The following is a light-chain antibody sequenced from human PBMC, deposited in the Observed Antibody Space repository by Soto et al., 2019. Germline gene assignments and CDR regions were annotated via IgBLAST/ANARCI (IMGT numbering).Light chain of an antibody. CDR2: GAS. V-gene: IGKV3-15*01. CDR3: QQYSNWPLT. Sequence: EIGMTQSAATVSVSQGERASLSCRASQTVNSRMAWYQQKPGQGPRLLIYGASTRATGIPARFSGSGSGTEYTLTISSLQLEDLAVYWCQQYSNWPLTFGQGTTLEI. CDR1: QTVNSR. J-gene: IGKJ1*01.